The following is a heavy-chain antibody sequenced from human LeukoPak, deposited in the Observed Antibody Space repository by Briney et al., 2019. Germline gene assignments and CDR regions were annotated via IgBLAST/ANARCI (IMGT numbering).Heavy chain of an antibody. D-gene: IGHD2-2*01. CDR1: GGSISSYY. Sequence: SETLSLTCTVSGGSISSYYWSWIRQPAGKGLEWIGRIYTSGSTNYNPSLKSRVTMSVDTSKNQFSLKLSSVTAADTAVYYCARTEGWVVVLAADLTDDAFDIWGQGTMVTVSS. J-gene: IGHJ3*02. CDR2: IYTSGST. V-gene: IGHV4-4*07. CDR3: ARTEGWVVVLAADLTDDAFDI.